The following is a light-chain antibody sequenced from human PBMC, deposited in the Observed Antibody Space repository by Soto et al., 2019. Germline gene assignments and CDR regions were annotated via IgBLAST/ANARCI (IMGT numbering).Light chain of an antibody. CDR2: PAT. CDR3: QQSSYLSHT. CDR1: QGISSW. V-gene: IGKV1-12*01. Sequence: DIQMTQTPSILSASLGDRVTITCRASQGISSWLAWYQQKPGTAPKLLIYPATILQSGVPSRFSGSESGTDLSFTISSLRPEDFATAFCQQSSYLSHTFGGGTKVDIK. J-gene: IGKJ4*02.